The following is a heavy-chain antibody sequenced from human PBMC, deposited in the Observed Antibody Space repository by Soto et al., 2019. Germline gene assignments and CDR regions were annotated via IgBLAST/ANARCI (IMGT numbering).Heavy chain of an antibody. CDR2: INHSGST. CDR1: GGSFSGYY. V-gene: IGHV4-34*01. D-gene: IGHD3-10*01. J-gene: IGHJ6*02. Sequence: SETLSLTCAVYGGSFSGYYWSWIRQPPGKGLEWIGEINHSGSTNYNPSLKSRVTISVDTSKNQFSLKLSSVTAADTAVYYCARIGYYYGSGSYYDYYYGMDVWGRGTTVTVSS. CDR3: ARIGYYYGSGSYYDYYYGMDV.